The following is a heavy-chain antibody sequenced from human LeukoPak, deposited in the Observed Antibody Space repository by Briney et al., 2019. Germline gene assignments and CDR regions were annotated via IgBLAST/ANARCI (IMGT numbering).Heavy chain of an antibody. Sequence: GGSLRLSCAASGFTFSSYGMHWVRQAPGKGLEWVAFIRYDGSNKYYADSVKGRFTISRDNSKNTLYLQMNSLRAEDTAVYYCAKEEWAYCGDCYHFDYWGQGTLVTVSS. CDR2: IRYDGSNK. J-gene: IGHJ4*02. D-gene: IGHD2-21*01. CDR3: AKEEWAYCGDCYHFDY. V-gene: IGHV3-30*02. CDR1: GFTFSSYG.